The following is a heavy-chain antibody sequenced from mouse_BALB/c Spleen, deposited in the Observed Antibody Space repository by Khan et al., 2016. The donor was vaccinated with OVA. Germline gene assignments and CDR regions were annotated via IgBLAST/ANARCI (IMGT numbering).Heavy chain of an antibody. CDR1: GYTFTSYY. Sequence: QVQLQQSGAELVKPGASVKLSCKASGYTFTSYYMYWVKQRPGQGLEWIGEINPNNGGTNFNEKFKSKATLTVDKSSSTAYMQLNNLTSEDSAVYYCTRSGYGSFAYWGQGTLVTGSA. D-gene: IGHD2-2*01. V-gene: IGHV1S81*02. CDR2: INPNNGGT. J-gene: IGHJ3*01. CDR3: TRSGYGSFAY.